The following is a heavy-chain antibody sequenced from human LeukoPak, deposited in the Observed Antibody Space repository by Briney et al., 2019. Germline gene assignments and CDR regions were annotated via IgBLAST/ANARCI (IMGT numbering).Heavy chain of an antibody. D-gene: IGHD2-15*01. Sequence: PGGSLRLSCAASGFTFSFYWMNWVRRAPGKGVEWVANIKQDGSEKYYVDSVKGRFTISRDNAKNTLYLQMNSLRAEDTAVYYCARVSSGLDYWGQGTLVTVSS. J-gene: IGHJ4*02. CDR3: ARVSSGLDY. CDR1: GFTFSFYW. V-gene: IGHV3-7*01. CDR2: IKQDGSEK.